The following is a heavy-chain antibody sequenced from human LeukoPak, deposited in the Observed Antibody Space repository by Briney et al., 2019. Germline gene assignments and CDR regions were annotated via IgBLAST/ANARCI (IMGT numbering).Heavy chain of an antibody. CDR3: AKDPRYYYDSSGYCDY. CDR2: ISGSGGST. CDR1: GFTFSSYA. D-gene: IGHD3-22*01. V-gene: IGHV3-23*01. J-gene: IGHJ4*02. Sequence: GGSLRLSCAASGFTFSSYAMSWVRQAPGKGLEWVSAISGSGGSTYYADSVKGRFTISRDNSKNTLYLQMNSLRAEDTAVYYCAKDPRYYYDSSGYCDYWGQGTLGTVSS.